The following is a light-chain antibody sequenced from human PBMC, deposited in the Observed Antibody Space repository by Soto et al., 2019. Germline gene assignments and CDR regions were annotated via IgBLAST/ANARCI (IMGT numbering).Light chain of an antibody. CDR3: QHYNTWPRT. V-gene: IGKV3-15*01. CDR2: GAS. Sequence: ETVMTQSPATRSVSPGERAPLPCRASQSVNSRLAWYQQKPGQAPRVLIYGASTRATGIPARFSGSGSGTEFILTISSLQSEDFAVYFCQHYNTWPRTFGQGTKVDIK. CDR1: QSVNSR. J-gene: IGKJ1*01.